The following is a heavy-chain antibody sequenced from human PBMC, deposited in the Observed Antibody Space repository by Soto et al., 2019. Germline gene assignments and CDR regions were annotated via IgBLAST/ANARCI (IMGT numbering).Heavy chain of an antibody. CDR2: IVVGSGNT. Sequence: QMQLVQSGPEVKKPGTSVKVSCKASGFTFTSSAVQWLRQARGQRLEWIGWIVVGSGNTNYAQKFQERVTITRDMSTSTAYMGLSSLRSEDTAVYYCAADRTYCGGDCYVDWGQGTLVTVSS. D-gene: IGHD2-21*02. CDR1: GFTFTSSA. V-gene: IGHV1-58*01. J-gene: IGHJ4*02. CDR3: AADRTYCGGDCYVD.